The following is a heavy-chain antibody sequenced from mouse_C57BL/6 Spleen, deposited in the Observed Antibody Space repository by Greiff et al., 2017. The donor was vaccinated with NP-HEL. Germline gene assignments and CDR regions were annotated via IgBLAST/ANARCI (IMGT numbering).Heavy chain of an antibody. CDR2: ISSGGDYI. CDR1: GFTFSSYA. CDR3: TRDVHYYGSSWFAY. V-gene: IGHV5-9-1*02. D-gene: IGHD1-1*01. J-gene: IGHJ3*01. Sequence: EVQVVESGEGLVKPGGSLKLSCAASGFTFSSYAMSWVRQTPEKRLEWVAYISSGGDYIYYADTVKGRFTISRDHARNTLYLQMSSLKSEDTAMYYCTRDVHYYGSSWFAYWGQGTLVTVSA.